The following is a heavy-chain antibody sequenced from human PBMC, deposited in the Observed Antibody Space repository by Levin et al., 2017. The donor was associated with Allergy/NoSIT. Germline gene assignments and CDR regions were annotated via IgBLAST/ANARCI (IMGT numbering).Heavy chain of an antibody. CDR2: IGSRGTYI. Sequence: PGGSLRLSCAASGFTFSSYTMNWVRQAPGKGLEWVSSIGSRGTYIYYADSMKGRFTISRDNAKNSLFLQMNSLRAEDTAVYYCARDRWQNPLVRGVIMDYWGQGTLVTVSS. D-gene: IGHD3-10*01. J-gene: IGHJ4*02. CDR3: ARDRWQNPLVRGVIMDY. CDR1: GFTFSSYT. V-gene: IGHV3-21*01.